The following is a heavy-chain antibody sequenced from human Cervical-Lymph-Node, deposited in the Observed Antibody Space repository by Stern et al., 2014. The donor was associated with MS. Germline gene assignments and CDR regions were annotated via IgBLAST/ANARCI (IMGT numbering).Heavy chain of an antibody. V-gene: IGHV4-4*02. Sequence: QLQLQESGPGLVKPSGTLSLTCTVSGASLSGVNWWTWVRQPPGKGLEWIGESFHTWTTTYSPSLRSRVVMLVDSSKSQFSLQLTSVTAADTAVYYCARGGGTDSPTDDYWGQGTLVTVS. CDR1: GASLSGVNW. D-gene: IGHD3-16*01. CDR2: SFHTWTT. CDR3: ARGGGTDSPTDDY. J-gene: IGHJ4*02.